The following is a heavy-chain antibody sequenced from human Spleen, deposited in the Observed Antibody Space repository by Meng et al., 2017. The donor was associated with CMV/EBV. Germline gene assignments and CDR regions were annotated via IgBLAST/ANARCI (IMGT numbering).Heavy chain of an antibody. J-gene: IGHJ4*02. V-gene: IGHV3-53*01. D-gene: IGHD3-10*01. CDR3: ARDRGDLMYYFDY. CDR1: GFAVNTYY. CDR2: IYNSGST. Sequence: CAASGFAVNTYYMNWVRQAPGKGLEWVSVIYNSGSTYFADSVKGRFTVSRDNSKNTLYLQMDSLRAEDTAVYYCARDRGDLMYYFDYWGQGTLVTVSS.